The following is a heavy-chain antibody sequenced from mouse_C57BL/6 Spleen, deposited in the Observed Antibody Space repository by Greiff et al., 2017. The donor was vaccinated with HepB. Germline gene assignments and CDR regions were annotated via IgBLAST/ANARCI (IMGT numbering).Heavy chain of an antibody. CDR1: GYAFSSSW. D-gene: IGHD1-1*01. CDR2: IYPGDGDT. Sequence: QVQLKQSGPELVKPGASVKISCKASGYAFSSSWMNWVKQRPGKGLEWIGRIYPGDGDTNYNGKFKGKATLTADKSSSTAYMQLSSLTSEDSAVYFCANYYGSSYYAMDYWGQRTSVTVSS. CDR3: ANYYGSSYYAMDY. V-gene: IGHV1-82*01. J-gene: IGHJ4*01.